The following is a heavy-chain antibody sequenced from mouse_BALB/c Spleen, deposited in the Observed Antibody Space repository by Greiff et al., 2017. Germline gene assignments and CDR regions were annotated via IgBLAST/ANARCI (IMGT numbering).Heavy chain of an antibody. CDR1: GFTFSSYG. V-gene: IGHV5-6*01. Sequence: EVQGVESGGDLVKPGGSLKLSCAASGFTFSSYGMSWVRQTPDKRLEWVATISSGGSYTYYPDSVKGRFTISRDNAKNTLYLQMSSLKSEDTAMYYCASPNPSNYYGSSYYAMDDWGQGTSVTVSA. CDR3: ASPNPSNYYGSSYYAMDD. CDR2: ISSGGSYT. J-gene: IGHJ4*01. D-gene: IGHD1-1*01.